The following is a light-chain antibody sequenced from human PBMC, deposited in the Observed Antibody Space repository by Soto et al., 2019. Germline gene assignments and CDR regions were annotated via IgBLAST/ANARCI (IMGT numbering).Light chain of an antibody. J-gene: IGKJ1*01. V-gene: IGKV3-15*01. CDR2: GAS. CDR1: QSINNQ. CDR3: QQYSSRPSGT. Sequence: EIQLTQSPASLSASPGERATLSCRASQSINNQLDWYQHKPGQAPRLLIYGASTRATGIPVRFSGSGSGTEFTLTIISRQSEGFAAYYCQQYSSRPSGTFGQGTKVDI.